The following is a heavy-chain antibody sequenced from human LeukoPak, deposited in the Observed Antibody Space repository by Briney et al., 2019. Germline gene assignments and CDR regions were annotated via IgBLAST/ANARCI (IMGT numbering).Heavy chain of an antibody. Sequence: PSETLSLTCGVSGGSISTAFYSWNWIRQPPGKGLEWIGRVEYNGRTEYSPSLKSRVTISVDRSKSQFSLRLSSVTAADTAVYYCARGGGTLADYYCYDLDVWGQGTTVTVSS. D-gene: IGHD1-1*01. V-gene: IGHV4-30-2*01. J-gene: IGHJ6*02. CDR1: GGSISTAFYS. CDR2: VEYNGRT. CDR3: ARGGGTLADYYCYDLDV.